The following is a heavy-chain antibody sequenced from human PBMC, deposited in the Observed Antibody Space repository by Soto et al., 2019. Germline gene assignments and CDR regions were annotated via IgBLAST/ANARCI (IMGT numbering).Heavy chain of an antibody. CDR1: GFTVSSNY. CDR3: ARALEGFDY. Sequence: GGSLRLSCAVSGFTVSSNYMTWVRQAPGKGLEWVSIIYSGGSTHYADSVKGRFTISRDNSKNTLYLQMNSLRVVDTAVYYCARALEGFDYWGQGTPGTVSS. CDR2: IYSGGST. V-gene: IGHV3-53*01. J-gene: IGHJ4*02.